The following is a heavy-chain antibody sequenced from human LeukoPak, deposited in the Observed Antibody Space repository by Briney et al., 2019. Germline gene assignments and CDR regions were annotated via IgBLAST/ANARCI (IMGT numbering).Heavy chain of an antibody. J-gene: IGHJ4*02. CDR2: ISYDGSNK. V-gene: IGHV3-30*04. Sequence: PGRSLRLSCAASGFTFSSYAMHWVRQAPGKGLERVAVISYDGSNKYYADSVKGRFTISRDNSKNTLYLQMNSLRAEDTAVYYCARGGVVPAAPDYWGQGTLVTVSS. D-gene: IGHD2-2*01. CDR3: ARGGVVPAAPDY. CDR1: GFTFSSYA.